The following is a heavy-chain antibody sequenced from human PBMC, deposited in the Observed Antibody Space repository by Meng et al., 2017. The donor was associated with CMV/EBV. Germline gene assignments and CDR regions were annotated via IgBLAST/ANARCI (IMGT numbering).Heavy chain of an antibody. CDR1: GGSISSSSYY. V-gene: IGHV4-39*07. Sequence: PKESGPGLVNPSGTLSLTCTGSGGSISSSSYYWGWIRQPPGKGLEWIGSIYYSGSTYYNPSLKSRVTISVDTSKNQFSLKLSSVTAADTAVYYCARGGIAAAGLHWGQGTLVTVSS. D-gene: IGHD6-13*01. J-gene: IGHJ4*02. CDR2: IYYSGST. CDR3: ARGGIAAAGLH.